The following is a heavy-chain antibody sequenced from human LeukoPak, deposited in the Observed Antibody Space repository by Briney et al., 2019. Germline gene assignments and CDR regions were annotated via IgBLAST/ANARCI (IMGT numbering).Heavy chain of an antibody. D-gene: IGHD4-11*01. CDR1: GYTFTSYY. CDR3: ARDRRVTTLQSRRTHSWFDP. CDR2: INPSGGST. Sequence: GASVTVSCKASGYTFTSYYMHWVRQAPGQGLEWMGIINPSGGSTSYAQKFQGRVTMTRDTSTSTVYMELSSLRSEDTAVYYCARDRRVTTLQSRRTHSWFDPWGQGTLVTVSS. V-gene: IGHV1-46*01. J-gene: IGHJ5*02.